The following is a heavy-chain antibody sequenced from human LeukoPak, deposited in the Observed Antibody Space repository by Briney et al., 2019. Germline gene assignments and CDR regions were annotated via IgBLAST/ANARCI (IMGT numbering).Heavy chain of an antibody. Sequence: SETLSLTCTVSGGSISSRSYSWGWIRQPPGKGLEWIGSIYYSGTTYNNPSLKSRVTMSVDTSNNQFSLKLTSVTAADTAVYYCAREGLDNSGYSVWGQGALVTVSS. CDR1: GGSISSRSYS. J-gene: IGHJ4*02. CDR3: AREGLDNSGYSV. CDR2: IYYSGTT. V-gene: IGHV4-39*02. D-gene: IGHD3-22*01.